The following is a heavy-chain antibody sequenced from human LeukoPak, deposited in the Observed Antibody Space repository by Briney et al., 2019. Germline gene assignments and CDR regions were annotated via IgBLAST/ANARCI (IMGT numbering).Heavy chain of an antibody. CDR2: TNPNSGNT. J-gene: IGHJ5*02. CDR1: GYTFTSYD. Sequence: ASVKVSCKASGYTFTSYDINWVRQATGQGLEWMGWTNPNSGNTGYAQKFQGRVTITRNTSISTAYMELSSLRSEDTAVYYCARGHGDFWSGYLYWFDPWGQGTLVTVSS. D-gene: IGHD3-3*01. CDR3: ARGHGDFWSGYLYWFDP. V-gene: IGHV1-8*03.